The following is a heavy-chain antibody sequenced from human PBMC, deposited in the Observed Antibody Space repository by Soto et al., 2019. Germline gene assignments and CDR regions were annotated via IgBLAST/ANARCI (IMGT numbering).Heavy chain of an antibody. Sequence: ESGGGVVQPGRSLRLSCAASGFTFSSYAMHWVRQAPGKGLEWVAVISYDGSNKYYADSVKGRLTISRDNSKNTLYLQMNRLRAEDTAVYYCAREGKMGYSYGFLSAFDIWGQGTMGTVSS. V-gene: IGHV3-30-3*01. J-gene: IGHJ3*02. CDR3: AREGKMGYSYGFLSAFDI. CDR1: GFTFSSYA. D-gene: IGHD5-18*01. CDR2: ISYDGSNK.